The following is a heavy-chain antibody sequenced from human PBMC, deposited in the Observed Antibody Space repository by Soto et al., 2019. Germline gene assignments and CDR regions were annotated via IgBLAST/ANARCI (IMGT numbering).Heavy chain of an antibody. D-gene: IGHD3-22*01. V-gene: IGHV1-3*01. J-gene: IGHJ3*02. CDR3: ARPAVPYYYDRSGLFAFDI. CDR2: INAGNGNT. CDR1: GYTFTSYA. Sequence: GASVKVSCKDSGYTFTSYAMHWVRQAPGQRLEGMGWINAGNGNTKYSQKFQGRVTITRDTSASTAYMELSRLRSEDTAVYYCARPAVPYYYDRSGLFAFDISGQATMLTVS.